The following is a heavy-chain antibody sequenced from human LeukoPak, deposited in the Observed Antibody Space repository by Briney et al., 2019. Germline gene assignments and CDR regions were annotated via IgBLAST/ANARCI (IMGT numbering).Heavy chain of an antibody. V-gene: IGHV4-39*01. Sequence: SETLSLTCTVSGGSISRSSSYWGWIRQPPGKGLEWIGRTYYSGSAHYDPSLKSRVTISVDTSKNQFSLKLNSVTAADTAVYYCARQPLWDYGDSGWFDNWGQGTLVSVSS. CDR2: TYYSGSA. CDR3: ARQPLWDYGDSGWFDN. D-gene: IGHD4-17*01. J-gene: IGHJ4*02. CDR1: GGSISRSSSY.